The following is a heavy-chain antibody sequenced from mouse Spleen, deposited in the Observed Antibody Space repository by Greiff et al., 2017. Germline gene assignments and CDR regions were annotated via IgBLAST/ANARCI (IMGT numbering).Heavy chain of an antibody. Sequence: QVQLQQPGAELVKPGASVKLSCKASGYTFTSYWMHWVKQRPGQGLEWIGMIHPNSGSTNYNEKFKSKATLTVDKSSSTAYMQLSSLTSEDSAVYYCAKIYYYGSEAYWGQGTLVTVSA. CDR3: AKIYYYGSEAY. CDR1: GYTFTSYW. CDR2: IHPNSGST. D-gene: IGHD1-1*01. V-gene: IGHV1-64*01. J-gene: IGHJ3*01.